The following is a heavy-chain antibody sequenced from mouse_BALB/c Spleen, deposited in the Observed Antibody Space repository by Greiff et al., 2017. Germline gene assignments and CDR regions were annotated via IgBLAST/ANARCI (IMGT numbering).Heavy chain of an antibody. CDR2: ISIYYGDA. CDR3: ARSYYGYDGGPHYYAMDY. V-gene: IGHV1S137*01. J-gene: IGHJ4*01. CDR1: GYTFTDYA. Sequence: QVQLQQSGAELVRPGVSVKISCKGSGYTFTDYAMHWVKQSHAKSLEWIGVISIYYGDASYNQKFKGKATMTVDKSSSTAYMELARLTSEDSAIYYCARSYYGYDGGPHYYAMDYWGQGTSVTVSS. D-gene: IGHD2-2*01.